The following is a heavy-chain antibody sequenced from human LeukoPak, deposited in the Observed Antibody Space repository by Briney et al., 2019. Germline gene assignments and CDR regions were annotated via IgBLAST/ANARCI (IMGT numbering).Heavy chain of an antibody. CDR2: INIDGSNT. D-gene: IGHD3-22*01. Sequence: GGSLRLSCAASGFTFSRYWMHWVRQAPGKGLVWVSRINIDGSNTTYADSVKGRFTISRDNAKNTLYLQMNSLRAEDTAVYYCVTYFYDSSGYFLFDQWGQGTLATVSS. CDR3: VTYFYDSSGYFLFDQ. V-gene: IGHV3-74*01. J-gene: IGHJ4*02. CDR1: GFTFSRYW.